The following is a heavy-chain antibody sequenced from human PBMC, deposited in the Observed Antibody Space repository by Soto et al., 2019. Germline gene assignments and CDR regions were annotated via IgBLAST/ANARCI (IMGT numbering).Heavy chain of an antibody. CDR3: VRGNYFDY. Sequence: PGGSLRLSCAASGFTFSRHWMHWVRQAPGKGLVWVSLINGDGRTTTYADSVKGRFTISRDNAKNTLYLQIDSLRAEDTAVYYCVRGNYFDYWGQGTLVTV. CDR1: GFTFSRHW. V-gene: IGHV3-74*01. J-gene: IGHJ4*02. CDR2: INGDGRTT.